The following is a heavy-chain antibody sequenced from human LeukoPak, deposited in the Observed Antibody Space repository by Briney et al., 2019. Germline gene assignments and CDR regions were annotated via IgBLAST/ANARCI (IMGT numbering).Heavy chain of an antibody. CDR3: ARGSGTTTRQAFDI. D-gene: IGHD1-7*01. CDR1: GRSISNSF. V-gene: IGHV4-4*07. J-gene: IGHJ3*02. Sequence: PSETLSLTCTVSGRSISNSFGRWVRQPAGKGLEWIGRVYTSGSTNCNPSLESRVTMLVDTSKNQFSLKLNSVTAADTDVYDCARGSGTTTRQAFDIWGQGTMVIVYS. CDR2: VYTSGST.